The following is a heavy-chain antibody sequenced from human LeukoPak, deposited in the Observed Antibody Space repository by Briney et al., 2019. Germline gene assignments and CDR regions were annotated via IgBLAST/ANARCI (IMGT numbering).Heavy chain of an antibody. V-gene: IGHV4-4*09. Sequence: SETLSLTCTVSGGSISSYYWSWIRQPPGKGLEWIGYIYTSGSTNYNPSLNSRVTISVDTSKNQFSLKLSSVTAADTAVYYCARTQHNDFWSGYSRYYSYHMDVWGKGTMVTVTS. CDR2: IYTSGST. D-gene: IGHD3-3*01. CDR3: ARTQHNDFWSGYSRYYSYHMDV. J-gene: IGHJ6*03. CDR1: GGSISSYY.